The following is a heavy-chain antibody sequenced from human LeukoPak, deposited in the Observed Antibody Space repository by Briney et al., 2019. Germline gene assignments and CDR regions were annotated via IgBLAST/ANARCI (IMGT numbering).Heavy chain of an antibody. Sequence: SVKVSCKASGGTFSSYAISWVRQAPGQGLEWMGGIIPIFGTANYAQKFQGRVTVTTDESTSTAYMELSSLRSEDTAVYYCARVGQYYDSSGLSNAFDIWGQGTMVTVSS. V-gene: IGHV1-69*05. D-gene: IGHD3-22*01. J-gene: IGHJ3*02. CDR3: ARVGQYYDSSGLSNAFDI. CDR1: GGTFSSYA. CDR2: IIPIFGTA.